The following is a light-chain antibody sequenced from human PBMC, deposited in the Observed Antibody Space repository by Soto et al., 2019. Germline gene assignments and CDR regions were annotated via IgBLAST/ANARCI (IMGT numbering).Light chain of an antibody. J-gene: IGKJ5*01. CDR3: QQYGSSPRIT. CDR2: GAS. Sequence: EMVLTQSPGTLSLSPGERATLSCRSSQSVSSSYLAWYQQKPGQAPRLLIYGASSRATDIPDRFSGSGSGTDFTLTISRLEPEDFAVYYCQQYGSSPRITFGPGTRLEIK. CDR1: QSVSSSY. V-gene: IGKV3-20*01.